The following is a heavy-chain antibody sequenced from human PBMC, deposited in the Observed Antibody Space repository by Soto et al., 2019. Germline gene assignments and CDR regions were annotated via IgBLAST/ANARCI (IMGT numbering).Heavy chain of an antibody. V-gene: IGHV6-1*01. CDR1: GDSVSSNTAA. J-gene: IGHJ6*02. Sequence: QVQLQQSGPGLVKPSQTLSLTCAIFGDSVSSNTAAWNWIRQSPSRGLEWLGRTYYRSTWYTDYAVSVKSRITINPDTSKNQLSLQLSYVSPEDSAVYYCSRGADSGWYPARLDVWGQGTTVTVSS. CDR2: TYYRSTWYT. CDR3: SRGADSGWYPARLDV. D-gene: IGHD6-19*01.